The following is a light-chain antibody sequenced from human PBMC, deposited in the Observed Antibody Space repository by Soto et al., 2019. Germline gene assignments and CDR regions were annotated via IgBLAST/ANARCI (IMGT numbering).Light chain of an antibody. CDR2: EVS. J-gene: IGLJ1*01. CDR1: SSDVGGYNY. V-gene: IGLV2-14*01. CDR3: SSYTSTSTPCV. Sequence: QSALTQPASVSGSPGQSITISCTGTSSDVGGYNYVSWYQLHPGKAPKLIIYEVSHRPSGASNHFSGYKSGNTASLTISGLQAEDEADYYCSSYTSTSTPCVFGTGTQVTVL.